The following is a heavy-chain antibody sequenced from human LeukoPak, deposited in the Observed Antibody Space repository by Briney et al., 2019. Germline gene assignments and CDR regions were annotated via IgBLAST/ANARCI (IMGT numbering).Heavy chain of an antibody. CDR2: IYYSGST. Sequence: SETLSLTCTVSGGSINSYYWSWIRQPPGKGLEWIGYIYYSGSTNYNPSLKSRVTISVDTSKNQFSLKLSSVTAADTAVYYCAGHLTGDYFDYWGQGTLVAVSS. CDR3: AGHLTGDYFDY. D-gene: IGHD1-14*01. V-gene: IGHV4-59*08. J-gene: IGHJ4*02. CDR1: GGSINSYY.